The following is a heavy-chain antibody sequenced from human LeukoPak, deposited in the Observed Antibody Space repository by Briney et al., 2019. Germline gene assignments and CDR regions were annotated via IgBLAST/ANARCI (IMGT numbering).Heavy chain of an antibody. CDR1: GYGFTSYW. V-gene: IGHV5-51*01. CDR2: IYPGDSDT. J-gene: IGHJ4*02. CDR3: ARHGLYRGYSGYPSSDY. D-gene: IGHD5-12*01. Sequence: GESLKISCKGSGYGFTSYWIGWVRQMPGKGLEWMGIIYPGDSDTRYSPSFQGQVTISADKSISTAYLQWSSLKASDTAMYYCARHGLYRGYSGYPSSDYWGQGTLVTVSS.